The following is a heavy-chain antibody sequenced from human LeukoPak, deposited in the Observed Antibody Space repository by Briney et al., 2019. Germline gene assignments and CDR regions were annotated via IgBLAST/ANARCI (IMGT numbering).Heavy chain of an antibody. CDR3: ARDGDYYDSSGYYDAFDI. D-gene: IGHD3-22*01. CDR2: IYYSGST. CDR1: GGSISSYY. Sequence: SETLSLTCTVSGGSISSYYWSWIRQPPGKGLEWIGYIYYSGSTNYNPSLKSRVTISVDTSKNQFSLKLSSVTAADTAVYYCARDGDYYDSSGYYDAFDIWGQGTVVTVSS. J-gene: IGHJ3*02. V-gene: IGHV4-59*01.